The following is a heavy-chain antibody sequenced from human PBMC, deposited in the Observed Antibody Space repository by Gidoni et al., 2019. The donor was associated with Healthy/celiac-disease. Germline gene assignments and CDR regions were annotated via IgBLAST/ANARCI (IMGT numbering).Heavy chain of an antibody. D-gene: IGHD2-2*01. CDR3: ARDFVPFPPPVVPAAIDY. Sequence: QVQLVESGGGGVQPGRSLRISWTASGRNVSSYAIPWVRQAPGRGRGLFAVIPSDGCHHYYAASLKVRFTISRDNSNHPPYLPMNSLRAEDPVVYYCARDFVPFPPPVVPAAIDYWGQGTLVTVSS. J-gene: IGHJ4*02. CDR2: IPSDGCHH. V-gene: IGHV3-30-3*01. CDR1: GRNVSSYA.